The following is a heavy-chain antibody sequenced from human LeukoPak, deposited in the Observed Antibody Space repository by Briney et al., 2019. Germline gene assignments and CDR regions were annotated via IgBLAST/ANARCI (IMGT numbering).Heavy chain of an antibody. V-gene: IGHV3-33*01. Sequence: GRSLRLSCAASGFTFSTSGMHWVRQAPGKGLEWVAVIWYDGSNKHYAESVKGRFSISRDNSKSTLYLQMNSLRAEDTAVYYCARARGVSTGYRPIDYWGQGTLVAVSS. CDR2: IWYDGSNK. D-gene: IGHD3-22*01. CDR1: GFTFSTSG. J-gene: IGHJ4*02. CDR3: ARARGVSTGYRPIDY.